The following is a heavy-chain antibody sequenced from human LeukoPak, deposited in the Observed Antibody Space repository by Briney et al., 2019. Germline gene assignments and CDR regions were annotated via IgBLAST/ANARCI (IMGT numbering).Heavy chain of an antibody. Sequence: PSETLSLTCSVSGGSISSSSYYWGWIRQPPGEGLEWIGSLYYSGSTYYNPSLKSRVTISVDTSKNQFSLKLSSVTAADTAVYFCARIFGFGGGYFDYWGQGTLVTVSS. J-gene: IGHJ4*02. CDR1: GGSISSSSYY. D-gene: IGHD3-10*01. CDR3: ARIFGFGGGYFDY. CDR2: LYYSGST. V-gene: IGHV4-39*07.